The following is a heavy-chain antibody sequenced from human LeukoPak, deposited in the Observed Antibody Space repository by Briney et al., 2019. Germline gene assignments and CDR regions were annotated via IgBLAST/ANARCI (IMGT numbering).Heavy chain of an antibody. CDR2: IYSDGNT. D-gene: IGHD3-22*01. J-gene: IGHJ4*02. V-gene: IGHV3-66*01. Sequence: GGSLRLSCAASGFTVSSGYMSWVRQAPGKGLEWVSVIYSDGNTYFADSVKGRFTSSRDNSKNTLFLQMNSLRAEDTAVYYCATSDYLFFDYWGQGTLVTVSS. CDR3: ATSDYLFFDY. CDR1: GFTVSSGY.